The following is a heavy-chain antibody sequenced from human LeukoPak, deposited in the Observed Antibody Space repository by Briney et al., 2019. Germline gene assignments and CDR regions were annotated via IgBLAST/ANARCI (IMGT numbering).Heavy chain of an antibody. CDR2: INPSGSSS. CDR3: ARSMIVEGRYYFDY. J-gene: IGHJ4*02. CDR1: RYTFTSYY. D-gene: IGHD3-22*01. Sequence: ASVKVSCKASRYTFTSYYLHWVRQAPGQGLEWMGIINPSGSSSSYAQKFQSRVTMTTDTSTSTVYMELRSLRSEDTALYYCARSMIVEGRYYFDYWGQGTLVTVSS. V-gene: IGHV1-46*01.